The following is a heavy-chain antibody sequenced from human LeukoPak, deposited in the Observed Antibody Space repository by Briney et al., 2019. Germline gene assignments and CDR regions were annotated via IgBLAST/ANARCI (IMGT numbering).Heavy chain of an antibody. CDR2: INHSGST. Sequence: SETLSLTCAVYGGSFSGYYWSWIRQPPGKGLEWIGEINHSGSTNYNPSLKSRVSISVDTSKNQFSLKLSSVTAADTAVYYCARGTRIAAAGIWGQGTLVTVSS. CDR3: ARGTRIAAAGI. D-gene: IGHD6-13*01. CDR1: GGSFSGYY. J-gene: IGHJ4*02. V-gene: IGHV4-34*01.